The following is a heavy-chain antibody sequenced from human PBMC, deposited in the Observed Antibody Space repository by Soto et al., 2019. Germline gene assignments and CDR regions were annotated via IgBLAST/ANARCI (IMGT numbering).Heavy chain of an antibody. Sequence: ASVKVSCKASGYTFTSYGISWVRQAPGQGLEWMGWISAYNGNTNYAQKLQGRVTMTTDTSTSTAYMELRSLRSDDTAVYYCARGAGLRFLEWLSYFDYWGQGTLVTVSS. V-gene: IGHV1-18*01. J-gene: IGHJ4*02. CDR2: ISAYNGNT. CDR1: GYTFTSYG. CDR3: ARGAGLRFLEWLSYFDY. D-gene: IGHD3-3*01.